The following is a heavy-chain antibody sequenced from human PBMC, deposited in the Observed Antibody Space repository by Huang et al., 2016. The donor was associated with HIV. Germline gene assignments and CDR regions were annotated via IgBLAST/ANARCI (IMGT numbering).Heavy chain of an antibody. D-gene: IGHD6-19*01. CDR2: VYDSGTT. CDR3: VRDQGRLAVGGIDNWFDP. V-gene: IGHV4-59*02. CDR1: GDSVSSHY. J-gene: IGHJ5*02. Sequence: QVRLQESGPGLVKPSETLSLSCTVSGDSVSSHYWGWIRHPPGKGLEWIGTVYDSGTTKYNPRLKRRITISVDTSKNGFSLNITSGSAADTAMYFCVRDQGRLAVGGIDNWFDPWGQGALVTVSS.